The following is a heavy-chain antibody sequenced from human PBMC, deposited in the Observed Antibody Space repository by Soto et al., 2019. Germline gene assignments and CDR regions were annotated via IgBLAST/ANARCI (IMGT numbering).Heavy chain of an antibody. Sequence: QVQLVQSGAEVKKPGSSVKVSCKASGGTFSSYTISWVRQAPGQGLEWMGRIIPILGIANYAQKFQGRVTITADKSTSTAYMELSSLRSEATAVYYCARELMTTVPTARKNDYWGQGTLVTVSS. CDR2: IIPILGIA. CDR1: GGTFSSYT. D-gene: IGHD4-17*01. V-gene: IGHV1-69*08. J-gene: IGHJ4*02. CDR3: ARELMTTVPTARKNDY.